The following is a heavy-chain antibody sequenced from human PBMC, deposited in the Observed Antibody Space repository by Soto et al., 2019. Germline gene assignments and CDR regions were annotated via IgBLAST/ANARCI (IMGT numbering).Heavy chain of an antibody. V-gene: IGHV3-74*01. CDR2: IDTSGHST. Sequence: GGSLRLSCEASGFVFTNFWMHWVRHVPGKGLVWVARIDTSGHSTNYAESVKGRFTISRDNAKNTVSLQMNSLRVEDTGVYYCAKDSWYFDLWSQGSRVTVSS. J-gene: IGHJ4*02. D-gene: IGHD6-13*01. CDR3: AKDSWYFDL. CDR1: GFVFTNFW.